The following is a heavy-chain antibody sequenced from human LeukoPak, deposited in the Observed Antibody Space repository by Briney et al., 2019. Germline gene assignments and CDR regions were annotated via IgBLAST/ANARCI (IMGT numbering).Heavy chain of an antibody. D-gene: IGHD5-18*01. Sequence: GGSLRLSCAASGFTFSTYAMSWVRQAPGKGLEWVSAISVNSGTTNYADSVKGRSTISRDNSKNTVYLQMNSLRVEDTARYYCAKDRASSRYNGLDVWGQGTTVTVSS. V-gene: IGHV3-23*01. CDR1: GFTFSTYA. CDR3: AKDRASSRYNGLDV. J-gene: IGHJ6*02. CDR2: ISVNSGTT.